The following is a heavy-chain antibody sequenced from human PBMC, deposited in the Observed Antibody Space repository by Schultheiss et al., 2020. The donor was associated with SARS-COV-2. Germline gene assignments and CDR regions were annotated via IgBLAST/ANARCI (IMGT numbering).Heavy chain of an antibody. Sequence: ASVKVSCKASGYTFISYYMDWVRQAPGQGLEWMGIINPSGGSTTYAQKLQGRVTMTRDTSTSTVYMELSRLRSEETAVYYCARGITMLRGVIITPFDYWGQGTLVTVSS. V-gene: IGHV1-46*01. D-gene: IGHD3-10*01. CDR2: INPSGGST. CDR1: GYTFISYY. J-gene: IGHJ4*02. CDR3: ARGITMLRGVIITPFDY.